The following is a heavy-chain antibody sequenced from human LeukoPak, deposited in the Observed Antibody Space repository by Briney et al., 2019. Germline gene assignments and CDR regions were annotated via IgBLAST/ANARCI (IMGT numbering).Heavy chain of an antibody. V-gene: IGHV3-11*03. CDR1: GFTFSDYY. Sequence: PGGSLRLSCAASGFTFSDYYMSWIRQAPGKGLEWVSYISSTSSYINYADSVKGRFTISRDNAKDSLFLQMNSLRAEDTAVYYCAHPSTPDYGGLDYWGQGTLVTVSS. D-gene: IGHD4-17*01. CDR3: AHPSTPDYGGLDY. CDR2: ISSTSSYI. J-gene: IGHJ4*02.